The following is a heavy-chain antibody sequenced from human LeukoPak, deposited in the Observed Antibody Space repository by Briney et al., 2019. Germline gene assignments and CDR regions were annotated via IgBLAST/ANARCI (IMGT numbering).Heavy chain of an antibody. CDR1: GGSISSSSYY. D-gene: IGHD6-13*01. CDR2: IYTSGST. CDR3: ARLGGSSSILFDY. V-gene: IGHV4-61*02. Sequence: SETLSLTCTVPGGSISSSSYYWGWIRQPAGKGLERIGRIYTSGSTNYNPSLKSRVTISLDTSKNQFSLKLSSVTAADTAVYYCARLGGSSSILFDYWGQGTLVTVSS. J-gene: IGHJ4*02.